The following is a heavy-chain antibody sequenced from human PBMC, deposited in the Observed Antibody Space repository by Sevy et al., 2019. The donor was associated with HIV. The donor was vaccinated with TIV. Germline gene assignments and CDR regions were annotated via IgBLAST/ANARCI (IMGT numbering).Heavy chain of an antibody. D-gene: IGHD2-21*01. CDR1: GFTFGDYA. CDR3: TRWKGLQSIFDY. Sequence: GGSLRLSCTTSGFTFGDYAMNWVRQAPGKGLEWVAFLKSKADGGTVDHAASVKGRFTISSDDYYSSAYLQMNDLTTEETGVYYCTRWKGLQSIFDYWGQGALVTVSS. CDR2: LKSKADGGTV. J-gene: IGHJ4*02. V-gene: IGHV3-49*04.